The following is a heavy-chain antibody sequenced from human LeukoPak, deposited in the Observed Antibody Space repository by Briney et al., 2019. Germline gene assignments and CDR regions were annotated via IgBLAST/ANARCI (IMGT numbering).Heavy chain of an antibody. CDR1: GFTFSNYG. D-gene: IGHD3-10*02. CDR3: AELGITMIGGV. Sequence: GGSLRLSCATSGFTFSNYGMHWVRQAPGKGLEWVAFIRFDGSTKYYADSVKGRFTISRDNAKNSLYLQMNSLRAEDTAVYYCAELGITMIGGVWGKGTTVTISS. J-gene: IGHJ6*04. V-gene: IGHV3-30*02. CDR2: IRFDGSTK.